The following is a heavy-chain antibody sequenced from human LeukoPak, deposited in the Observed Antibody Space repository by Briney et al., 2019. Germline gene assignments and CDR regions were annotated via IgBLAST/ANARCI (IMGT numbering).Heavy chain of an antibody. Sequence: SETVYLTCTVSGASISRHYWSGFRQPPGKGLEWIGYVYYTGSTNYNPSLKSRVTISVDTSKNQFSLNLSSVTAADTAVYYCARMLYGESGKRKNLFDPWGQGTLVIVSS. CDR2: VYYTGST. V-gene: IGHV4-59*08. CDR3: ARMLYGESGKRKNLFDP. CDR1: GASISRHY. D-gene: IGHD3-10*01. J-gene: IGHJ5*02.